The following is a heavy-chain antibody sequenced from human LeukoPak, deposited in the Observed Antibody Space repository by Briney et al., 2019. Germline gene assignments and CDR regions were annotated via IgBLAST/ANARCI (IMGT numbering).Heavy chain of an antibody. CDR3: ARVSELRTFDY. J-gene: IGHJ4*02. Sequence: SVKVSCKASGGTFSSYAISWVRQAPGQGLEWMGRIIPILGIANYAQKFQGRVTITADKSTSTAYMELSSLRSEDTAVYYCARVSELRTFDYWGQGTLVTVSS. V-gene: IGHV1-69*04. CDR1: GGTFSSYA. CDR2: IIPILGIA. D-gene: IGHD4-23*01.